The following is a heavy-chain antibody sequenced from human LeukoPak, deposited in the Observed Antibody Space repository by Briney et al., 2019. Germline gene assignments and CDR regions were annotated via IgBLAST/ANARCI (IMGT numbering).Heavy chain of an antibody. D-gene: IGHD3-22*01. CDR1: GFTFSSYD. J-gene: IGHJ4*02. V-gene: IGHV3-13*01. CDR2: IGTAGDT. Sequence: GRALCKSCADSGFTFSSYDMRWVRQARGKGLEWVSAIGTAGDTSYPGSVKGTFTMSREKAKNSLYLQMISLRAGDTAVYYCARTRKAYDYYSCDYYYIDYWGQGTLVTVSS. CDR3: ARTRKAYDYYSCDYYYIDY.